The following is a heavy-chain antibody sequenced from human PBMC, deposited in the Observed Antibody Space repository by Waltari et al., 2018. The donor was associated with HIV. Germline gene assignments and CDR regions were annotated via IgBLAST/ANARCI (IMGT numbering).Heavy chain of an antibody. CDR2: IFSNDEK. Sequence: QVTLKESGPVLVKPTETPTLTCTVLGFSRSNARMGVSCIRSPSGEALEWLVQIFSNDEKSYRTSLRSRLSISKDTSKNQVVLTMTDMDPVDTATYYCARAACSITSCYYVPTYYYYMDVWGRGTTVTVSS. CDR1: GFSRSNARMG. J-gene: IGHJ6*03. D-gene: IGHD2-2*01. CDR3: ARAACSITSCYYVPTYYYYMDV. V-gene: IGHV2-26*01.